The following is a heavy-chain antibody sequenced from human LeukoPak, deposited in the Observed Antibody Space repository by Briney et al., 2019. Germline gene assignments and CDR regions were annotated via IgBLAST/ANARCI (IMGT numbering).Heavy chain of an antibody. CDR3: ATYSSGWYRFGY. Sequence: KTSETLSLTCTVSGDSISSSSYYWGWIRQPPGKGLEWIGSIYYSGSTYYNPSLKSRVTISVDTSKNQFSLKLSSVTAADTAVYYCATYSSGWYRFGYWGQGTLVTVSS. D-gene: IGHD6-19*01. CDR2: IYYSGST. J-gene: IGHJ4*02. V-gene: IGHV4-39*01. CDR1: GDSISSSSYY.